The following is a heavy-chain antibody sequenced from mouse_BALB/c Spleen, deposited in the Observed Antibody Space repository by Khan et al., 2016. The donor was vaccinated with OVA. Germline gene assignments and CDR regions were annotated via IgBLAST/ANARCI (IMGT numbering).Heavy chain of an antibody. CDR1: GFSLSDYG. V-gene: IGHV2-6-5*01. Sequence: QVQLKQSGPGLVAPSQSLSITCTVSGFSLSDYGVSWIRQPPGKGLEWLGVIWGGGSTYYNSALKSRLSISKDNSKSQVFLKMNSLPTDDTAMYYCAKGLWSYYFALDYWGQGTSVTVSS. CDR3: AKGLWSYYFALDY. CDR2: IWGGGST. J-gene: IGHJ4*01. D-gene: IGHD1-1*02.